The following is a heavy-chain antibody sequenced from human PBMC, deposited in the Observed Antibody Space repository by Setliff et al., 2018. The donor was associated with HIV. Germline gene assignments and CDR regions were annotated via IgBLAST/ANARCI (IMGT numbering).Heavy chain of an antibody. J-gene: IGHJ3*02. CDR2: IYYSGSA. Sequence: PSETLSLTCTVSGGSISSYYWSWIRQPPGKGLEWIGYIYYSGSAYYNPSFESRVTISVDTSKNQFSLKLSSVTAADTAVYYCAREMYYYDSTGYWRPDGFDIWGQGTMVTVSS. D-gene: IGHD3-22*01. CDR1: GGSISSYY. V-gene: IGHV4-59*12. CDR3: AREMYYYDSTGYWRPDGFDI.